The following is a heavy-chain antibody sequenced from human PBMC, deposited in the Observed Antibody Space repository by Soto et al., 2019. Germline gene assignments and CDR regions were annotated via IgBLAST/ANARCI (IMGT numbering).Heavy chain of an antibody. Sequence: SETLSLTCTVSGGFISSYYWSWIRQPPGKGLEWIGYIYYSGSTTYNPSLKSRLTISIDTSKTRYSLRLSSVTAADTAVYFCARWRYCTSTSCGNDGFDIWGQGTMVTVSS. CDR2: IYYSGST. J-gene: IGHJ3*02. V-gene: IGHV4-59*01. CDR1: GGFISSYY. D-gene: IGHD2-2*01. CDR3: ARWRYCTSTSCGNDGFDI.